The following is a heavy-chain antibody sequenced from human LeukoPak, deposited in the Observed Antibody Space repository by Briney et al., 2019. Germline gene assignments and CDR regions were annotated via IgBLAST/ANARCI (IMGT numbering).Heavy chain of an antibody. Sequence: SETLSLTCTVSGGSISSGSYYWSWIRQPAGKGLEWIGRIYTSGSTNYNPSLKSRVTISVDTSKNQFSLKLSSVTAADTAVYYCARGQGWNYYGSGSYPSYWGQGTLVTVSS. CDR1: GGSISSGSYY. CDR3: ARGQGWNYYGSGSYPSY. CDR2: IYTSGST. J-gene: IGHJ4*02. V-gene: IGHV4-61*02. D-gene: IGHD3-10*01.